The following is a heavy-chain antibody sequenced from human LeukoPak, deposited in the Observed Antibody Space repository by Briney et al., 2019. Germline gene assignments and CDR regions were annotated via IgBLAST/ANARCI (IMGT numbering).Heavy chain of an antibody. CDR3: ARGPELGAHYFDY. CDR1: GFSISSGYY. Sequence: PSETLSLTCNVSGFSISSGYYWAWIRQPPGKGLEWIGSIYHSGSTYYNPSLKSRVTISVDTSKNQFSLKLSSVTAADTAVYYCARGPELGAHYFDYWGQETLVTVSS. V-gene: IGHV4-38-2*02. D-gene: IGHD1-26*01. J-gene: IGHJ4*02. CDR2: IYHSGST.